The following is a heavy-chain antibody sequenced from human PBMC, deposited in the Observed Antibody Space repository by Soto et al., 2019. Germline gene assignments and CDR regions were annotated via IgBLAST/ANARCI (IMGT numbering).Heavy chain of an antibody. Sequence: GGSLRLSCAASGFTFSSYGMHWVRQAPGKGLEWVAVISYDGSNKYYADSVKGRFTISRDNSKNTLYLQMNSLRAEDTAVYYCAKDLRTYSSGWGPRAAGFDYWGQGTLVTVSS. CDR2: ISYDGSNK. V-gene: IGHV3-30*18. CDR3: AKDLRTYSSGWGPRAAGFDY. J-gene: IGHJ4*02. CDR1: GFTFSSYG. D-gene: IGHD6-19*01.